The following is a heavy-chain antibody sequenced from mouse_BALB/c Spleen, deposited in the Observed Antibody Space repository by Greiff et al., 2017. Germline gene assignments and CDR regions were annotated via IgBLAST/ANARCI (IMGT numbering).Heavy chain of an antibody. J-gene: IGHJ2*01. CDR3: ARSPTMISYFDY. Sequence: QVQLRQSGAELVRPGVSVKISCKGSGYTFTDYAMHWVKQSHAKSLEWIGVISTYYGDASYNQKFKGKATMTVDKSSSTAYMELARLTSEDSAIYYCARSPTMISYFDYWGQGTTLTVSS. D-gene: IGHD2-4*01. V-gene: IGHV1S137*01. CDR2: ISTYYGDA. CDR1: GYTFTDYA.